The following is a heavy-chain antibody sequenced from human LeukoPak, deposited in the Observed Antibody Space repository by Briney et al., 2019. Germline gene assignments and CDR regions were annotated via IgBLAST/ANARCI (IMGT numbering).Heavy chain of an antibody. CDR2: ISYDGSNY. CDR3: ARGRCSSASCFFDY. D-gene: IGHD2-2*01. J-gene: IGHJ4*02. Sequence: GGSLRLSCAASGFTFSSFTLHWVRQAPGKGLEWVALISYDGSNYYYADSVKGRFTISRDNAKNSLSLQMNSLRAEDTAVYYCARGRCSSASCFFDYWGQGPLVTVSS. CDR1: GFTFSSFT. V-gene: IGHV3-30*04.